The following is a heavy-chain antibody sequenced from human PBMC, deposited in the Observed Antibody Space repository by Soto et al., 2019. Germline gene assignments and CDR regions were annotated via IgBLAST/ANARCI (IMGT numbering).Heavy chain of an antibody. Sequence: SETLSLTCNVSGASLTKSYWSWIRQPPGKGLEWIGNVFYSGATRYNPSLKSRVSMSVDTSKSHFSLRLTFVTAADTAVYYCARECIGKDYSYGMDVWGQATTLTLS. CDR2: VFYSGAT. V-gene: IGHV4-59*01. CDR1: GASLTKSY. J-gene: IGHJ6*02. D-gene: IGHD3-16*01. CDR3: ARECIGKDYSYGMDV.